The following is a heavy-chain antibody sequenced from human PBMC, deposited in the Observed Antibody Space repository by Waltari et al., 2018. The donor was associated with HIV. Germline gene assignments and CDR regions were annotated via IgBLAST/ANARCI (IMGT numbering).Heavy chain of an antibody. CDR3: ARQVRGHGFLANLYYFDF. J-gene: IGHJ4*02. CDR2: MYYGGST. V-gene: IGHV4-39*01. D-gene: IGHD3-3*01. Sequence: QLQLQESGPGLVKPSETLSLTCTVSGGPISSSEYYWGWIRQPPGNGLEGIGNMYYGGSTYSNPSLKSRVTISVDTSKNQFSLKLDSVTAADTAVYFCARQVRGHGFLANLYYFDFWGQGALVTVSS. CDR1: GGPISSSEYY.